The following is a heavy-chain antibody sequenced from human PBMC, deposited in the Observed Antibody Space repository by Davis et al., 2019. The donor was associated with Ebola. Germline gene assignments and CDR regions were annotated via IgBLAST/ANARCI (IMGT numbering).Heavy chain of an antibody. D-gene: IGHD2-21*02. J-gene: IGHJ2*01. CDR3: VRDPALVVTGGGWHFDL. V-gene: IGHV3-21*01. Sequence: GGSLRLSCAASGFTFSSYSMNWVRQAPGKGLEWVSFISSSSNYIYYAYSVKVRFTTSRDTAKNSLYLQMNTLRAEDTAVYYCVRDPALVVTGGGWHFDLWGRGTLVTVSS. CDR2: ISSSSNYI. CDR1: GFTFSSYS.